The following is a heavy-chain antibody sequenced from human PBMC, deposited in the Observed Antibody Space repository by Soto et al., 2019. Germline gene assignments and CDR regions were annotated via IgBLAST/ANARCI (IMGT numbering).Heavy chain of an antibody. D-gene: IGHD3-3*01. V-gene: IGHV3-23*01. CDR1: GFSFSNYA. Sequence: HPGGSLRLSCAPSGFSFSNYAMRWIRQAPGKGLEWVSLISGSASATHYADSVKGRFTISRDHSKRTVYLQLNSLRAEDTAVYYCAKGVANTVFGVDTLFDFWGRGTLVIVAS. CDR2: ISGSASAT. CDR3: AKGVANTVFGVDTLFDF. J-gene: IGHJ4*02.